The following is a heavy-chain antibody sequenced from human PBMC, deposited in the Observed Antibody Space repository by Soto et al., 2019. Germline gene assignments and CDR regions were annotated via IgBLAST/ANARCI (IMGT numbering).Heavy chain of an antibody. V-gene: IGHV3-23*01. CDR2: ISGSGGST. Sequence: GGSLRLSCAASGFTFSSYAMSWVRQAPGKGLEWVSAISGSGGSTYYADSVKGRFTISRDNSKNTLYLQMNSLRAEDTAVYYCAKASNDFWSGYYPDFDYWGQGTLVTVSS. D-gene: IGHD3-3*01. CDR3: AKASNDFWSGYYPDFDY. J-gene: IGHJ4*02. CDR1: GFTFSSYA.